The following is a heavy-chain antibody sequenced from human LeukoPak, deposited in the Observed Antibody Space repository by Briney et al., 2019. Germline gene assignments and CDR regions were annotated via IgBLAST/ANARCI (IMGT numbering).Heavy chain of an antibody. D-gene: IGHD4-17*01. V-gene: IGHV7-4-1*02. CDR3: AREIYGDHAPNRNYYYYYYMDV. J-gene: IGHJ6*03. Sequence: GASVKVSCKASGYTFTSYAMNWVRQAPGQGLEWMGWINTNTGNPTYAQGFTGRFVFSLDTSVSTAYLQISSLKAEDTAVYYCAREIYGDHAPNRNYYYYYYMDVWGKGTTVTVSS. CDR1: GYTFTSYA. CDR2: INTNTGNP.